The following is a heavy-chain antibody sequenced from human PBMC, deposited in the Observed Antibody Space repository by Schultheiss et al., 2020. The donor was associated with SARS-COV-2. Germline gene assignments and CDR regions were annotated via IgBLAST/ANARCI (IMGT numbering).Heavy chain of an antibody. Sequence: GGSLRLSCAASGFTFDDYAMHWVRQAPGKGLEWVSGISWNSGSIGYADSVKGRFTISRDNSKNTLYLQMNSLRAEDTAVYYCAKGDSSGSNYYGMDVWGQGGTV. CDR1: GFTFDDYA. V-gene: IGHV3-9*01. J-gene: IGHJ6*02. D-gene: IGHD3-22*01. CDR3: AKGDSSGSNYYGMDV. CDR2: ISWNSGSI.